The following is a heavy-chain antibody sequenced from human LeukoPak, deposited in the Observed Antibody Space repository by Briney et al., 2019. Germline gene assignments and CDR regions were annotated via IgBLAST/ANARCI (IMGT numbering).Heavy chain of an antibody. Sequence: QPGGSLLLSCAASGFTFSSYAMSWVRPAPGKGLEWVSAISGSGGSTYYADSVKGRFTISRNNSKNTLYLQMNSLRAEDTAVYYCAKGQGLAAAGLFDYWGQGTLVTVSS. CDR3: AKGQGLAAAGLFDY. CDR1: GFTFSSYA. CDR2: ISGSGGST. J-gene: IGHJ4*02. V-gene: IGHV3-23*01. D-gene: IGHD6-13*01.